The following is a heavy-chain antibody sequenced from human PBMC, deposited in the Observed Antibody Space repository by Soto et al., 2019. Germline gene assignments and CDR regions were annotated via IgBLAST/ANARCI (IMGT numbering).Heavy chain of an antibody. CDR1: GLIFNDYA. CDR3: AKCFTVKKAARNYYYFYMDV. Sequence: EVQLLESGGGLVQPGGSLRLSCAASGLIFNDYAMTWVRQAPGKGLEWVSGISGRGGSTYYADSVKSRFTISRDNSKNTLYLQRCSLRGEDTALYYCAKCFTVKKAARNYYYFYMDVWGKGTPVTVSS. V-gene: IGHV3-23*01. J-gene: IGHJ6*03. CDR2: ISGRGGST. D-gene: IGHD6-6*01.